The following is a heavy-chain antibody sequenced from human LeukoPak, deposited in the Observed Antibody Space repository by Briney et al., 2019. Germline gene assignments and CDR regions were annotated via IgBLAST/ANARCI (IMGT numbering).Heavy chain of an antibody. CDR1: GGTFSSYA. V-gene: IGHV1-69*01. Sequence: ASVKVSCKASGGTFSSYAISWVRQAPGQGLEWMGGIIPIFGTANYAQKFQGRVTITADESTSTAYMELSSLRSEDTAVYYCAREISLGLHCSSTSCYGGGSDYWGQGTLVTVSS. CDR3: AREISLGLHCSSTSCYGGGSDY. D-gene: IGHD2-2*01. J-gene: IGHJ4*02. CDR2: IIPIFGTA.